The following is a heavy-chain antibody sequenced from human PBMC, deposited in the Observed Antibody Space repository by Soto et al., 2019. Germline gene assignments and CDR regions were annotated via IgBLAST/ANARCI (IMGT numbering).Heavy chain of an antibody. CDR3: ARVHLVDGNRYFDH. Sequence: GGSLRLSCAASGFTFSDHYMDWVRQAPGKGLEWVGGNRNKAGDYGTEYAASVEGRFTISRDDSKNSLYLQMNSLKVEDTAVYYCARVHLVDGNRYFDHWGQGILATVSS. CDR1: GFTFSDHY. V-gene: IGHV3-72*01. J-gene: IGHJ4*02. D-gene: IGHD2-8*01. CDR2: NRNKAGDYGT.